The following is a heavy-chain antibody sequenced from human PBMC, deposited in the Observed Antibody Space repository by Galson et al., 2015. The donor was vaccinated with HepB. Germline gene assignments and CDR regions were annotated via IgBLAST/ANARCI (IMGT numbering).Heavy chain of an antibody. CDR3: AKEFKDYSSGTYIDY. CDR2: ISGGDGSA. CDR1: GFTFTDYA. J-gene: IGHJ4*02. V-gene: IGHV3-23*01. Sequence: SLRLSCAASGFTFTDYALTWVRQAPGKGLEWVSTISGGDGSATYADSVKGRFTISRDISKNTLYLQLNILRAGDTAAYYCAKEFKDYSSGTYIDYWGQGTLVTVSS. D-gene: IGHD3-10*01.